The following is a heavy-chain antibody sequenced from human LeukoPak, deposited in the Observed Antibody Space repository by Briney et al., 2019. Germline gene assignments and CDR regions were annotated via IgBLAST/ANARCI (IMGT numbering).Heavy chain of an antibody. CDR3: ANRGYSHGHGYYFDS. CDR1: GGSISSSSYY. D-gene: IGHD5-18*01. J-gene: IGHJ4*02. CDR2: IYYSGTT. Sequence: SETLSLTCIVSGGSISSSSYYWGWIRQPPGKGLEWNGSIYYSGTTYYNPSLKSRVAISVDTSKNQFSLKVSSVTAADTALYYCANRGYSHGHGYYFDSWGQGTLVTVSS. V-gene: IGHV4-39*01.